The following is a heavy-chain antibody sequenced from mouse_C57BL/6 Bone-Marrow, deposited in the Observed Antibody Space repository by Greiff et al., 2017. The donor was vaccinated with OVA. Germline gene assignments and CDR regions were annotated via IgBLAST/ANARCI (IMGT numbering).Heavy chain of an antibody. CDR1: GYAFTNYL. D-gene: IGHD1-1*01. CDR2: INPGSGGT. J-gene: IGHJ2*01. Sequence: VQLQQSGAELVRPGTSVKVSCKASGYAFTNYLIEWVKQRPGQGLEWIGVINPGSGGTNYNEKFKGKATLTADKSSSTAYMQLSSLTSEDSAVYFCARGYYGNYWGQGTTRTVSS. CDR3: ARGYYGNY. V-gene: IGHV1-54*01.